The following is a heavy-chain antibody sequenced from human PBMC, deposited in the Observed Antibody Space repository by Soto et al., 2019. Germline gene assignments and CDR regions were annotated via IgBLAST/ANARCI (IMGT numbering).Heavy chain of an antibody. CDR3: ARHFGSLRGTDRAYYYYGMDV. V-gene: IGHV4-39*01. CDR2: IYYSGST. Sequence: SETLSLTCTVSGGSISSSSYYWGWIRQPPGKGLEWIGSIYYSGSTYYNPSLKSRVTISVDTSKNQFALKLGSVTAADTAVYYCARHFGSLRGTDRAYYYYGMDVWGQGTTVTVSS. D-gene: IGHD3-10*01. CDR1: GGSISSSSYY. J-gene: IGHJ6*02.